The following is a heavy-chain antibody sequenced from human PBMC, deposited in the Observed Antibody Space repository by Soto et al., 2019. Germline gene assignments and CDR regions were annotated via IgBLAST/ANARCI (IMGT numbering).Heavy chain of an antibody. CDR2: IYHSGST. Sequence: QVQLQESGPGLVKPSGTLSLTCAVSSGSISSSNWWSWVRQPPGKGLEWIGEIYHSGSTNYNPSLKSRVTISVDKSKNQYPLKLRSVTAADTAVYYCARTAGGGYGDPLDYWGQGTLVTVSS. D-gene: IGHD4-17*01. V-gene: IGHV4-4*02. CDR1: SGSISSSNW. J-gene: IGHJ4*02. CDR3: ARTAGGGYGDPLDY.